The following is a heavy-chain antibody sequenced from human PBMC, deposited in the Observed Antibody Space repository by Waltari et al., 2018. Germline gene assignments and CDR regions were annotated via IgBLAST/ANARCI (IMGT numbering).Heavy chain of an antibody. CDR3: ARALEMGLPTAGYYYYYMDV. Sequence: QVQLVQSGAEVKKPGSSVKVSCKASGGPFSSYAISWVRQPTGQGPEWMGGIIPIFGTANYAQKFQGRVTITADESTSTAYMELSSLRSEDTAVYYCARALEMGLPTAGYYYYYMDVWGKGTTVTVSS. D-gene: IGHD5-12*01. CDR2: IIPIFGTA. V-gene: IGHV1-69*01. J-gene: IGHJ6*03. CDR1: GGPFSSYA.